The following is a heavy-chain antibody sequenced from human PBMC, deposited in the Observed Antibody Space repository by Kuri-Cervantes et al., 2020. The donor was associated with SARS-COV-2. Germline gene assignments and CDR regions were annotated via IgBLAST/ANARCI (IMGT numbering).Heavy chain of an antibody. V-gene: IGHV3-30-3*01. CDR3: ARGNDYGEDFDY. CDR2: ISYDGSNK. Sequence: LSLTCAASGFTFSSYWMHWVRQAPGKGLEWVAVISYDGSNKYYADSVKGRFTISRDNSKNTLYLQMNSLRAEDTAVYYCARGNDYGEDFDYWGQGTLVTVSS. CDR1: GFTFSSYW. J-gene: IGHJ4*02. D-gene: IGHD4-17*01.